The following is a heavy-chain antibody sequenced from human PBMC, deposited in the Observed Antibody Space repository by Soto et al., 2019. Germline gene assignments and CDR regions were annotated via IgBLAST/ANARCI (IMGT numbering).Heavy chain of an antibody. D-gene: IGHD6-19*01. CDR2: IYWNDDK. V-gene: IGHV2-5*01. J-gene: IGHJ5*02. CDR1: GFSLSTSGVG. Sequence: SGPTLVKPTQTLTLTCTFSGFSLSTSGVGVGWIRQPPGKALEWLALIYWNDDKRYSPSLKSRLTITKDTSKNQVVLTMTNMDPVDTATYYCAHSCSSGWYGDNWFDPWGQGTLVTVSS. CDR3: AHSCSSGWYGDNWFDP.